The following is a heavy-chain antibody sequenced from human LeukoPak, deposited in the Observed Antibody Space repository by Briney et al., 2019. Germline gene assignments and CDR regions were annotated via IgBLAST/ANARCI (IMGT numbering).Heavy chain of an antibody. J-gene: IGHJ6*03. V-gene: IGHV1-8*03. CDR2: MNPNSGNT. D-gene: IGHD3-3*01. CDR3: ARGLPNRITIFGVVTRAYYYYMDV. CDR1: GHTHTSYD. Sequence: APPKDTRKASGHTHTSYDSNRHPHATAQQPDWKGCMNPNSGNTGYAQKFQGRVTITRNTSISTAYMELSSLRSEDTAVYYCARGLPNRITIFGVVTRAYYYYMDVWGKGTTVTVSS.